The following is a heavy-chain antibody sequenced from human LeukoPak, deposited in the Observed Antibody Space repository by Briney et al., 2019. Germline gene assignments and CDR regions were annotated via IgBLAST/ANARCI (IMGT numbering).Heavy chain of an antibody. CDR1: GFTFSSYA. J-gene: IGHJ6*02. CDR3: ARDVLRFLEWLSYGMDV. CDR2: ISSSSSYI. V-gene: IGHV3-21*01. D-gene: IGHD3-3*01. Sequence: GGSLRLSCAASGFTFSSYAMSWVRQAPGKGLEWVSSISSSSSYIYYADSVKGRFTISRDNAKNSLYLQMNSLRAEDTAVYYCARDVLRFLEWLSYGMDVWGQGTTVTVSS.